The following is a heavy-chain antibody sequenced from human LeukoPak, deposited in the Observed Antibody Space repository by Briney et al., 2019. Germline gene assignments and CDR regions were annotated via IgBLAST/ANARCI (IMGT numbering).Heavy chain of an antibody. CDR3: AREGLLYYDILTGYSDAFDI. J-gene: IGHJ3*02. D-gene: IGHD3-9*01. CDR1: GFTFSSYA. Sequence: GGSLRLSCAASGFTFSSYAMSWVRQAPGKGLEWVTVIWYDGSNKYYADSVKGRFTISRDNSKNTLYLQMNSLRAEDTAVYYCAREGLLYYDILTGYSDAFDIWGQGTMVTVSS. V-gene: IGHV3-33*08. CDR2: IWYDGSNK.